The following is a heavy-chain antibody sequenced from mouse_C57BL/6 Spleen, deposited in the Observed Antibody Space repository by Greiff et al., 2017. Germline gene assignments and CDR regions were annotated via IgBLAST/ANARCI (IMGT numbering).Heavy chain of an antibody. J-gene: IGHJ4*01. D-gene: IGHD1-1*01. CDR3: ARGYYGSNDAMDY. Sequence: EVMLVESGGGLVKPGGSLKLSCAASGFTFSDYGMHWVRQAPEKGLEWVAYISSGSSTIYYADTVKGRFTISRDNAKNTLFLQMTSLRSEDTAMYYCARGYYGSNDAMDYWGQGTSVTVSS. V-gene: IGHV5-17*01. CDR1: GFTFSDYG. CDR2: ISSGSSTI.